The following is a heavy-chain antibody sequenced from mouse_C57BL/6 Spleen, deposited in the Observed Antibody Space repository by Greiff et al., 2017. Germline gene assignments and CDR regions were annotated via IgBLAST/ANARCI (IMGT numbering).Heavy chain of an antibody. V-gene: IGHV1-62-2*01. D-gene: IGHD1-1*01. J-gene: IGHJ2*01. CDR2: FYPGSGSI. Sequence: VQVVESGAELVKPGASVKLSCKASGYTFTEYTIHWVKQRSGQGLEWIGWFYPGSGSIKYNEKFKDKATLTADKSSSTVYMELSRLTSEDSAVYFGARHEDTYYYGSSYCFDYWGQGTTLTVSS. CDR3: ARHEDTYYYGSSYCFDY. CDR1: GYTFTEYT.